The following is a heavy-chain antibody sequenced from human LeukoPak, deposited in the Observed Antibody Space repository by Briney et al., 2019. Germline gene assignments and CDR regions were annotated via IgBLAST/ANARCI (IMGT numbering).Heavy chain of an antibody. CDR1: GYTFTSYG. CDR2: ISAYNGNT. D-gene: IGHD5-12*01. CDR3: ARASGAGYDAFDI. J-gene: IGHJ3*02. Sequence: ASVKVSCKASGYTFTSYGISWVRQAPGQGLEWMGWISAYNGNTNYAQKLQGRVTMITDTSTSTAYMELRSLRSDDTDVSYCARASGAGYDAFDIWGQGTMAPVSS. V-gene: IGHV1-18*01.